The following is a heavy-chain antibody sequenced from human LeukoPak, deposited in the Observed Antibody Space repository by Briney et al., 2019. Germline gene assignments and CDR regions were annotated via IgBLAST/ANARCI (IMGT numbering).Heavy chain of an antibody. CDR2: INWNGGST. CDR1: GFTFSSYA. D-gene: IGHD6-13*01. Sequence: GGSLRLSCAASGFTFSSYAMSWVRQTPGKGLEWVSGINWNGGSTGYADSVKGRFTISRDNAKNSLYLQMNSLRAEDTALYYCAREGIAAAGYCFDYWGQGTLVTVSS. CDR3: AREGIAAAGYCFDY. V-gene: IGHV3-20*04. J-gene: IGHJ4*02.